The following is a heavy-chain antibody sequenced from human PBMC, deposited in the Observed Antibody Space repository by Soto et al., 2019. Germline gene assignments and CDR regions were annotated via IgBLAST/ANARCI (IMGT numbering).Heavy chain of an antibody. D-gene: IGHD3-22*01. CDR3: AGDGSGYYFEY. CDR1: GGSISSGGYS. V-gene: IGHV4-30-2*01. Sequence: QLQLQESGSGLVKPSQTLSLTCAVSGGSISSGGYSWTWIRQPPGKGLELIGYIYHSGSTYYNPSLKSRVTISVDRSKNQFSLSLTSVTAAATAVYYCAGDGSGYYFEYWGQGTLVTVSS. CDR2: IYHSGST. J-gene: IGHJ4*02.